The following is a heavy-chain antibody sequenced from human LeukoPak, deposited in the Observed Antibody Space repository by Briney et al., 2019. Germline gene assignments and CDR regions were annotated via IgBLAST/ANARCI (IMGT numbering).Heavy chain of an antibody. Sequence: GGSLRLSCATSGFTFSTYWMSWVRQAPGKGLEWVANIKQDGSETYYADSVKGRFTIFRDNAKNSLYLQMDSMRVEDTAVYYCANGDGFDYWGQGTLVIVSS. CDR3: ANGDGFDY. V-gene: IGHV3-7*01. J-gene: IGHJ4*02. CDR1: GFTFSTYW. CDR2: IKQDGSET. D-gene: IGHD5-24*01.